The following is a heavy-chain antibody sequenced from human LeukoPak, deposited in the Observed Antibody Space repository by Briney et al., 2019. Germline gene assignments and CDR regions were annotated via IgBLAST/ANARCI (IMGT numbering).Heavy chain of an antibody. CDR3: ARVPRYYDISGYGLGAFDI. CDR2: IWYDGSHK. D-gene: IGHD3-22*01. Sequence: GGSLRLSCAASGFTFSSYSMNWVRQAPGRGLEWVAVIWYDGSHKYYADSVKGRFTISRDNSKNTLYLQMNSLRAEDTAVYYCARVPRYYDISGYGLGAFDIWGQGTMVTVSS. V-gene: IGHV3-33*08. J-gene: IGHJ3*02. CDR1: GFTFSSYS.